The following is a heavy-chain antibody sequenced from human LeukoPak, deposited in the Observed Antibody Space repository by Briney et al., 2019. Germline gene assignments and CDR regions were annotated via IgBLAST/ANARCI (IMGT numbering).Heavy chain of an antibody. CDR3: ARGGYSASYGTLGLLDY. CDR2: INHSGST. D-gene: IGHD2-15*01. J-gene: IGHJ4*02. V-gene: IGHV4-34*01. Sequence: SETLSLTCGVSGGSFSNYYWSWIRQPPGKGLEWIGEINHSGSTNYNPSLKSRVTILVDTSKNHFSLNLSSVTAADTAVYYCARGGYSASYGTLGLLDYWDQGTLVTVSS. CDR1: GGSFSNYY.